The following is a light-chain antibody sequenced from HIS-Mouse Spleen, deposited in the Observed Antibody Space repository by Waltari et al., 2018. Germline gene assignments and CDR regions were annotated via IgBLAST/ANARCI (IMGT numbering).Light chain of an antibody. J-gene: IGLJ2*01. CDR2: ADS. CDR1: ALPKKY. Sequence: SYELTQPPSVSVSPGQTARITCSGDALPKKYAYWYQQKSGQAPVLVLYADSKRPSGIPARCSGSSSVAMATVTISGAQVEDEADYYCYSTDSSGNHRVFGGGTKLTVL. CDR3: YSTDSSGNHRV. V-gene: IGLV3-10*01.